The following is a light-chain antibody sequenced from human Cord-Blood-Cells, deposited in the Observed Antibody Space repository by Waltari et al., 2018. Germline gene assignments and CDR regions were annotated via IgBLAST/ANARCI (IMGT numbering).Light chain of an antibody. V-gene: IGLV2-8*01. CDR3: SSYAGSNNVV. J-gene: IGLJ2*01. CDR2: EVS. Sequence: QSALTQPPSASGSPGQSVTISCTGTSSDVGGYNYVSWYQQHPGKAPKLMIYEVSKRPSVVPDRFSCSKSGNTASLTVSVLQAEDEADYYCSSYAGSNNVVFGGGTKLTVL. CDR1: SSDVGGYNY.